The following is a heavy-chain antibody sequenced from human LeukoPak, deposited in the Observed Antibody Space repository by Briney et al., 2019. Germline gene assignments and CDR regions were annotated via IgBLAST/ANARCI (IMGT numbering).Heavy chain of an antibody. CDR2: ISAYNGNT. CDR1: GYTFTSYG. D-gene: IGHD1-26*01. V-gene: IGHV1-18*01. Sequence: GASVKVSCKASGYTFTSYGISWVRQAPGQGLEWMGWISAYNGNTNYAQKLQGRVTMTTDTSTSTAYMELRSLRSDDTAVYYCARVVGLQTQWEPAFDYWGQGTLVTVSS. CDR3: ARVVGLQTQWEPAFDY. J-gene: IGHJ4*02.